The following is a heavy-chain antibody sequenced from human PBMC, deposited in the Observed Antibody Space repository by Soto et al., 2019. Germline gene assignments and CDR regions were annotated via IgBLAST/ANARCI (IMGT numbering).Heavy chain of an antibody. CDR2: IIPIFGTA. J-gene: IGHJ3*02. CDR1: GGTFSSYA. D-gene: IGHD1-26*01. V-gene: IGHV1-69*06. Sequence: SVKVSCKASGGTFSSYAISWVRQAPGQGLEWMGGIIPIFGTASYAQKFQGRVTITADKSTSTAYMELSSLRSEDTAVYYCARFAPVGATKVDAFDIWGQGTMVTVSS. CDR3: ARFAPVGATKVDAFDI.